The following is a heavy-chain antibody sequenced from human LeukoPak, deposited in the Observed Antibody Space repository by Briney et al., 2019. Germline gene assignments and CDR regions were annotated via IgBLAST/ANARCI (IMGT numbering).Heavy chain of an antibody. CDR3: ARDRGYDSPFDY. J-gene: IGHJ4*02. Sequence: SETLSLTCTVSGGSISSYYWGWIRQPPGKGLEWIGYIYYSGSTNYNPSLKSRVTISVDTSKNQFSLKLSSVTAADTAVYYCARDRGYDSPFDYWGQGTLVTVSS. CDR2: IYYSGST. CDR1: GGSISSYY. V-gene: IGHV4-59*01. D-gene: IGHD5-12*01.